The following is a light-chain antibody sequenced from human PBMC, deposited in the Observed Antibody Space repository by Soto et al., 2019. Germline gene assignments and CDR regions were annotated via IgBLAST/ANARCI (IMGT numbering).Light chain of an antibody. CDR2: DAS. V-gene: IGKV1-5*01. CDR3: QQSYSTPFT. CDR1: QSISSW. J-gene: IGKJ5*01. Sequence: DIQMTQSPSTLSASVGDRVTITCRASQSISSWLAWYQQKPGKAPKLLIYDASTLESGVPTRFSGSGSGTEFTLTISSLHPDDFATYYCQQSYSTPFTFGQGTRLEIK.